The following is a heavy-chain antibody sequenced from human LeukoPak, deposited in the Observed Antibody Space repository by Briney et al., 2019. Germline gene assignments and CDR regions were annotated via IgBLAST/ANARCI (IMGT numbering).Heavy chain of an antibody. D-gene: IGHD2-2*02. V-gene: IGHV1-18*01. CDR3: ARSYCSSTSCYKAYYYGMDV. J-gene: IGHJ6*02. CDR1: GYTFTSYG. CDR2: ISAYNGNT. Sequence: ASVKVSCKASGYTFTSYGISWMRQAPGQGLEWMGWISAYNGNTNYAQKLQGRVTMTTDTSTSTAYMELRSLRSDDTAVYYCARSYCSSTSCYKAYYYGMDVWGQGTTVTVSS.